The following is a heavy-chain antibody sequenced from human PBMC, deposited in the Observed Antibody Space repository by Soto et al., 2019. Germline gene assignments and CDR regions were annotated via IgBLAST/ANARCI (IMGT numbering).Heavy chain of an antibody. Sequence: EVQLLESGGGLAQPGGSLRLSCAASGFTFISYAMNWVRRAPGKGLEWVSAISGTGDRTYYAESVKGRFTISRDNSKNTLYLQLNSLRAEDTAVFFCAKVGSHSGSHYDAFDIWGQGTTVTVSS. J-gene: IGHJ3*02. CDR3: AKVGSHSGSHYDAFDI. V-gene: IGHV3-23*01. CDR2: ISGTGDRT. D-gene: IGHD1-26*01. CDR1: GFTFISYA.